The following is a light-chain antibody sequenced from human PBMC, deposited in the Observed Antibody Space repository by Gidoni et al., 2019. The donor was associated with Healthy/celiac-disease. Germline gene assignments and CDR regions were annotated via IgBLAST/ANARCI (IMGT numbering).Light chain of an antibody. Sequence: DIHMTQSSSSLSASVGDRVTITCRASQSISSYLNCYQQKPGKAPKLLIYAASSLQSGVPSRCSGSGSWTDFTLTISSLQPEDFVTYYCQQSYSTPEYTFGQGTKLEIK. J-gene: IGKJ2*01. V-gene: IGKV1-39*01. CDR3: QQSYSTPEYT. CDR2: AAS. CDR1: QSISSY.